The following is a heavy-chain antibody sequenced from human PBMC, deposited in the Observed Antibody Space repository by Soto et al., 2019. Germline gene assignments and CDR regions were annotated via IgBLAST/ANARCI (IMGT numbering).Heavy chain of an antibody. CDR1: GFTFSSYG. V-gene: IGHV3-30*18. CDR3: AKEHQWCLSPRCSTSGVDV. CDR2: ISYDGSNK. J-gene: IGHJ6*02. Sequence: QVQLVESGGGVVQPGRSVRLSCAASGFTFSSYGMHWVRQAPGKGLEWVAVISYDGSNKYYADSVKGRFTISRDNAKNXLLXQMSSLRPEDTALYYCAKEHQWCLSPRCSTSGVDVWGQGTTVSVSS. D-gene: IGHD2-2*02.